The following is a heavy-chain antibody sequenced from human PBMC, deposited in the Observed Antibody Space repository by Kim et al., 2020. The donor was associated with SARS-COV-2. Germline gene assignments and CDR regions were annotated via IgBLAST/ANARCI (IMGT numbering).Heavy chain of an antibody. J-gene: IGHJ6*01. CDR2: ISDDGRNK. V-gene: IGHV3-30*04. CDR3: VTGYLYGHYGLD. D-gene: IGHD2-2*03. Sequence: GGSLRLSCAGAGLSFRSYAIHWVRQTPRKGLEWVALISDDGRNKYYAGSVRGRFTISRDNSKNTVHLQMDSLKTEDTAVYRWVTGYLYGHYGLD. CDR1: GLSFRSYA.